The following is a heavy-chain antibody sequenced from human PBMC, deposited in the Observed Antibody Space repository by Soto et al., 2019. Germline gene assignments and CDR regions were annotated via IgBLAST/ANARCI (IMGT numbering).Heavy chain of an antibody. CDR1: GYTFSNYC. CDR2: ISGYNDNT. Sequence: ASVKVSCKASGYTFSNYCISWVRQAPGQGLEWMGWISGYNDNTYYAQTFQGRVTMTIETSTTTSLELRSLKSNDTAVYYCARDQSSGWYGKDSGLDVWGQGTTVTVSS. V-gene: IGHV1-18*01. J-gene: IGHJ6*02. CDR3: ARDQSSGWYGKDSGLDV. D-gene: IGHD6-19*01.